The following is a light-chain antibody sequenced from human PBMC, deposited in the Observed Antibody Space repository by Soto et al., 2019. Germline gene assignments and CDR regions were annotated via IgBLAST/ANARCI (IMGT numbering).Light chain of an antibody. J-gene: IGLJ3*02. CDR1: ISDIGGYNF. V-gene: IGLV2-14*01. Sequence: QSVLTQPASVSGSPGQSITISCTGTISDIGGYNFISWYQHHPGKAPKLVIYEVSNRPSGVSNRFSGSKSGNTASLTISGLQAEDEADYYCSSYTSSSTLWVFGGGTKLTVL. CDR2: EVS. CDR3: SSYTSSSTLWV.